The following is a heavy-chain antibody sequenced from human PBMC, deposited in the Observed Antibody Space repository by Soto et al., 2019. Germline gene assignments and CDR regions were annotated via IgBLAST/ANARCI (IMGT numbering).Heavy chain of an antibody. CDR1: GYTFTSYG. J-gene: IGHJ4*02. CDR2: ISAYNGNT. V-gene: IGHV1-18*01. D-gene: IGHD3-10*01. CDR3: ARDRAGGSGSYYTPYFDY. Sequence: ASVKVSCKASGYTFTSYGISWVRQAPGQGLEWMGWISAYNGNTNYAQKLQGRVTMTTDTSTSTAYMELRSLRSDDTAVYYCARDRAGGSGSYYTPYFDYWSQGTLVTVSS.